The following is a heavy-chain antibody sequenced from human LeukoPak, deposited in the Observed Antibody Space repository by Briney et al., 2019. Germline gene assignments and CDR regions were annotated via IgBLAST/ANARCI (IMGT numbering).Heavy chain of an antibody. J-gene: IGHJ6*03. Sequence: PGGSLRLSCAASGFTFSSYWMHWVRQAPGKGLVWVSRVNSDGTGTTYAHSVEGRFTISRDNAKNTVYLQMHSLRAEDTAIYYCIRTLIVATSPHMDVWGKGTTVTVSS. CDR3: IRTLIVATSPHMDV. V-gene: IGHV3-74*01. D-gene: IGHD5-12*01. CDR2: VNSDGTGT. CDR1: GFTFSSYW.